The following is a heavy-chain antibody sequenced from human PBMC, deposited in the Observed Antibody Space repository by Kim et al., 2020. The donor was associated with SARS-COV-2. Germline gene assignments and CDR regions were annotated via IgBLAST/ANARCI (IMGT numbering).Heavy chain of an antibody. CDR3: ARLAVAGRDHDAFDI. D-gene: IGHD6-19*01. V-gene: IGHV1-69*02. Sequence: QKFQGRVTITADKSTSTAYMELSSLRSEDTAMYYCARLAVAGRDHDAFDIWGQGTMVTVSS. J-gene: IGHJ3*02.